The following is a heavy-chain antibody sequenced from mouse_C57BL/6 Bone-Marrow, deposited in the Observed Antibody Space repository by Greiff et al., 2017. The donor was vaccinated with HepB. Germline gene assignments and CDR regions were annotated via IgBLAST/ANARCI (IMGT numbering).Heavy chain of an antibody. CDR1: GYNFTSYW. J-gene: IGHJ2*01. D-gene: IGHD1-1*01. CDR2: IDPSDSYT. Sequence: VQLQQPGAELVMPGASVKLSCKASGYNFTSYWMHWVKQRPGQGLEWIGEIDPSDSYTNYNQKFKGKSTLTVDKSSSTAYMQLSSLTSEDSAVYYCAILDYWGQGTTLTVSS. CDR3: AILDY. V-gene: IGHV1-69*01.